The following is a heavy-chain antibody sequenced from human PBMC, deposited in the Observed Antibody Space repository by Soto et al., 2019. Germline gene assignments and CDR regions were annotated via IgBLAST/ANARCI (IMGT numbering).Heavy chain of an antibody. Sequence: XETLSLTCTVSGSSIITYHWSLIRQPPGKGLEWIGYISYSGSTNYNPSLKSRVTISVDTSKNQFSLNLSSVTAADTAVYYCARDRTFSGRYYAAWFDPWGQGTLVTVSS. CDR1: GSSIITYH. CDR2: ISYSGST. J-gene: IGHJ5*02. V-gene: IGHV4-59*01. CDR3: ARDRTFSGRYYAAWFDP. D-gene: IGHD1-26*01.